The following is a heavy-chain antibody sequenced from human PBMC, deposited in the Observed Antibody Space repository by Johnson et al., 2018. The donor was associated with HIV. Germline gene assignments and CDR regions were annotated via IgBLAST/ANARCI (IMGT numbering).Heavy chain of an antibody. D-gene: IGHD3-16*01. J-gene: IGHJ3*02. CDR3: ASQVRGLRLGVDAFDI. CDR1: GFTISSYG. CDR2: ISYGGSNK. Sequence: VQLVESGGGVVQPGRSLRLSCAASGFTISSYGMHWVRQAPGKGLEWVAVISYGGSNKYYADSVKGRFTISRDNSKNTLYLQMNSLRAEDTAVYYCASQVRGLRLGVDAFDIWGQGTMVTVSS. V-gene: IGHV3-30*03.